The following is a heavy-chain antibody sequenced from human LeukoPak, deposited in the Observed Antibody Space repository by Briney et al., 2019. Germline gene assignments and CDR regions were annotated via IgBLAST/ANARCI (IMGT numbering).Heavy chain of an antibody. CDR1: GGSISSYY. CDR3: ARGATMVRGVVPAYNWFDP. CDR2: IYYSGST. D-gene: IGHD3-10*01. J-gene: IGHJ5*02. V-gene: IGHV4-59*01. Sequence: SETLSLXCTVSGGSISSYYWSWIRQPPGKGLECIGYIYYSGSTNYNPSLKSRVTISVDTSKNQFSLKLSSVTAADTAVYYCARGATMVRGVVPAYNWFDPWGQGTLVTVSS.